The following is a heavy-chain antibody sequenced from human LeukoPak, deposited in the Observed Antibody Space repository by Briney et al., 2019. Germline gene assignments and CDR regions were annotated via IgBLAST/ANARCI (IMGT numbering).Heavy chain of an antibody. V-gene: IGHV3-33*01. Sequence: GGSLRLSCAASGFTFSSYGMHWVRQAPGKGLEWVAVIWYDGSNKYYADSVKGRFTISRDNSKNTLYLRMNSLRAEDTAVYYCARDLVAAAGTGSDYWGQGTLVTVSS. CDR2: IWYDGSNK. J-gene: IGHJ4*02. CDR3: ARDLVAAAGTGSDY. CDR1: GFTFSSYG. D-gene: IGHD6-13*01.